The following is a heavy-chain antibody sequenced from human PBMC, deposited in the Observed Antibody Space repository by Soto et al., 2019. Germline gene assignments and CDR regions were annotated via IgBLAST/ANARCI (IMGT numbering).Heavy chain of an antibody. CDR1: GYTFTSYY. D-gene: IGHD2-15*01. CDR3: ALGGLDF. CDR2: INPNGGDT. J-gene: IGHJ3*01. V-gene: IGHV1-46*01. Sequence: QVQLVQSGAEVTKTGASVKVSCKASGYTFTSYYMHWVRQATGRGLEWMGIINPNGGDTSYVQKFQGRVTVTRDTSTSTVYMELSSLRSEDTAVYYCALGGLDFWGQGTMVTVSS.